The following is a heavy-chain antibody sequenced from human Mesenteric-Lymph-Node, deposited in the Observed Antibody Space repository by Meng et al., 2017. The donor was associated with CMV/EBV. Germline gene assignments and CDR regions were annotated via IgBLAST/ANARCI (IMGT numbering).Heavy chain of an antibody. Sequence: SGGSISSANWWSWVRQTPGKGLEWIGEIFHTGTTHYSPSLKRRVTISVDKSNNQFSLRLRSVTAADTAVYYCARDRIIVGATTEDYWGQGILVTVSS. D-gene: IGHD1-26*01. CDR2: IFHTGTT. V-gene: IGHV4-4*02. CDR3: ARDRIIVGATTEDY. CDR1: GGSISSANW. J-gene: IGHJ4*02.